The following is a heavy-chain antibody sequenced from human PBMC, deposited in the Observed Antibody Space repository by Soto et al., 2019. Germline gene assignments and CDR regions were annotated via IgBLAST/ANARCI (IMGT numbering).Heavy chain of an antibody. CDR3: ARGDYHIFTAYYKDKAYGMDV. V-gene: IGHV4-30-2*01. Sequence: SETLSLTCAVSGGSISSGGYSWSWVRQPPGKGLEWIGYIYHSGSTYYNPSLKSRVTISVDRSKNQFFLRLRSVTAADTAVYYCARGDYHIFTAYYKDKAYGMDVSGQATTVTVSS. CDR1: GGSISSGGYS. D-gene: IGHD3-9*01. CDR2: IYHSGST. J-gene: IGHJ6*02.